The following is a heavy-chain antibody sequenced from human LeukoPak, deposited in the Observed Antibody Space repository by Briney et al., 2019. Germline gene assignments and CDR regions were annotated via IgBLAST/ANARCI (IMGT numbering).Heavy chain of an antibody. V-gene: IGHV4-39*07. J-gene: IGHJ4*02. D-gene: IGHD3-9*01. CDR1: GGSISSSSYY. CDR2: IYYSGST. Sequence: SETLSLTCTVSGGSISSSSYYWGWIRQPPGRGLEWIGSIYYSGSTYYNPSLKSRVTMSVDTSMNQFSLKLSSVTAADTAVFYCARSAVDTADFDYWGQGALVTVSS. CDR3: ARSAVDTADFDY.